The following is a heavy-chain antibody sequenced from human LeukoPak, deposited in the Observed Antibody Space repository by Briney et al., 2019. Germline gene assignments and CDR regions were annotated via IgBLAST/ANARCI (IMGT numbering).Heavy chain of an antibody. V-gene: IGHV4-59*08. Sequence: PSETLSLTCTVSGGSISSYYWSWIRQPPGKGLEWIGYIYYSGSTNHNPSLKSRVTISVDTSKNQFSLKLSSVTAADTAVYYCARQYYYYYMDVWGKGTTVTVSS. J-gene: IGHJ6*03. CDR3: ARQYYYYYMDV. CDR1: GGSISSYY. CDR2: IYYSGST.